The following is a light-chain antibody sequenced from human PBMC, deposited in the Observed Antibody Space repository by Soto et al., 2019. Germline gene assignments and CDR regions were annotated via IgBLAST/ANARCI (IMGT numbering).Light chain of an antibody. Sequence: QAVVTQSPSASASLGASVKLTCTLSRGYSTNAIAWHQQQSEKGPRFLMKINYDGTHSKGDGFFDRFSGSSSGAERHLSISSLQSEDEADYYCQSLGTGIQVFGGGTKVTVL. CDR3: QSLGTGIQV. V-gene: IGLV4-69*01. J-gene: IGLJ3*02. CDR1: RGYSTNA. CDR2: INYDGTH.